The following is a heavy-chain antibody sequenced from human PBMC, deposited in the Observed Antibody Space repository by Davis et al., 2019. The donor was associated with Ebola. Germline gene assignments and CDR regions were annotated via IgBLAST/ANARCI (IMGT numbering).Heavy chain of an antibody. Sequence: GGSLRLSCAASGFTFSDYYMSWIRQAPGKGLEWVSYISSSSSYTKYADSVKGRFTISRDNAKNSLYLQMNSLRAEDTAVYYCARTDYDILTGYYGYWGQGTLVTVSS. CDR2: ISSSSSYT. D-gene: IGHD3-9*01. CDR1: GFTFSDYY. J-gene: IGHJ4*02. CDR3: ARTDYDILTGYYGY. V-gene: IGHV3-11*03.